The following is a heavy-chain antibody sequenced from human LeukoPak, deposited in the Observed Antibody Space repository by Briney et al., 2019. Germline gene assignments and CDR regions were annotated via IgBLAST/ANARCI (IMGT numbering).Heavy chain of an antibody. V-gene: IGHV4-59*08. CDR2: IYYSGST. Sequence: PWETLSLTCTVSGCSINSYYRSWIRQAPGKGLEWIGYIYYSGSTNYNPSLKRRVTISVDTPRNQFSLKLSPGTAADTAVYYCARHGVGTIPYPHFDHWGQGTLVTVSS. D-gene: IGHD3-3*01. CDR1: GCSINSYY. CDR3: ARHGVGTIPYPHFDH. J-gene: IGHJ4*02.